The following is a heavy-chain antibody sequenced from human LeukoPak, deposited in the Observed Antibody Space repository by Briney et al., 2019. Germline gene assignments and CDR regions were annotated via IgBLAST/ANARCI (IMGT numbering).Heavy chain of an antibody. CDR2: IWYDGSNK. D-gene: IGHD6-6*01. Sequence: GGSLRLSCAASGFTFSSYGMHWVRQAPGKGLEWVAFIWYDGSNKYYADSVKGRFTISRDNSKNTLYLQMNSLRAEDTAVYIAARQRSNWFDPWGQGTLVTVSS. J-gene: IGHJ5*02. CDR1: GFTFSSYG. CDR3: ARQRSNWFDP. V-gene: IGHV3-30*02.